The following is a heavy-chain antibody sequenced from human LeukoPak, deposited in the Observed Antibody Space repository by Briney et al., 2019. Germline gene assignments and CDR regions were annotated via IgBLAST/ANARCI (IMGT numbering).Heavy chain of an antibody. CDR2: FDPEDGET. CDR1: GYTLTELS. CDR3: VSRRGGRKSTWSDP. Sequence: ASVKVSCKVSGYTLTELSMHWVRQAPGKGLEWMGGFDPEDGETIYAQKFQGRVTMTEDTSTDTAYMELSSLRSEDTAVYYCVSRRGGRKSTWSDPGGKETLVTVP. V-gene: IGHV1-24*01. J-gene: IGHJ5*02. D-gene: IGHD2-15*01.